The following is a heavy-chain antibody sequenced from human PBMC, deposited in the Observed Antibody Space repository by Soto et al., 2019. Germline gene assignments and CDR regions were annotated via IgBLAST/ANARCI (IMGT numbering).Heavy chain of an antibody. CDR3: AKDLWGSGSPFDY. CDR1: GFTFSSYG. CDR2: ISYDGSNK. J-gene: IGHJ4*02. D-gene: IGHD3-16*01. V-gene: IGHV3-30*18. Sequence: GGVLRLSCGAPGFTFSSYGMHWVRQGPGKGLEWVAVISYDGSNKYYADSVKGRFTISRDNSKNALYLQMNSLRAEDTAVYYCAKDLWGSGSPFDYWGQGTLVTVSS.